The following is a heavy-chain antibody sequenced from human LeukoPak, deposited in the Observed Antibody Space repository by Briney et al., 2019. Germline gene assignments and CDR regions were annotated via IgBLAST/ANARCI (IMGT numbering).Heavy chain of an antibody. Sequence: SETLSLTCTVSGGSISSSNYYWGWIRQPPGKGLECIGSIYYSGRTYYKSSLKSRVTISVDTSNNQFSLKLSSVTAADTAVYYCARGLSSGYYYFGYWGQGTLVTVSS. CDR3: ARGLSSGYYYFGY. D-gene: IGHD3-22*01. CDR1: GGSISSSNYY. J-gene: IGHJ4*02. V-gene: IGHV4-39*07. CDR2: IYYSGRT.